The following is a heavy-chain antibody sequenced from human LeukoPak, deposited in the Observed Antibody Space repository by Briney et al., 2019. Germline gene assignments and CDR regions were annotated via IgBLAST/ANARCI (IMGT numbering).Heavy chain of an antibody. V-gene: IGHV4-39*01. D-gene: IGHD3-10*01. Sequence: SETLSLTCTVSGGSISSSSYYWGWIRQPPGKGLEWIGSIYYSGSTYYNPSLKSRVTISVDTSKNQFSLKLSSVTAADTAVYYCARHVQEKGMGYWGQGTLVTVSS. CDR3: ARHVQEKGMGY. CDR1: GGSISSSSYY. CDR2: IYYSGST. J-gene: IGHJ4*02.